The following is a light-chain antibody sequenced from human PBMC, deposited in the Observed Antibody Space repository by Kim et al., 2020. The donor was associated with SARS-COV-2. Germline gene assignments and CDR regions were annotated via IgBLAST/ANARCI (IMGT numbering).Light chain of an antibody. Sequence: ASVGDRATITCRASQDIRNDLGWYQQNPGRAPKRLIYGASSLQSGVPSRFSGSGSGTEFTLTISSLQPEDFATYYCQQYDTYPWTFGQGTKVDIK. CDR2: GAS. J-gene: IGKJ1*01. CDR1: QDIRND. CDR3: QQYDTYPWT. V-gene: IGKV1-17*01.